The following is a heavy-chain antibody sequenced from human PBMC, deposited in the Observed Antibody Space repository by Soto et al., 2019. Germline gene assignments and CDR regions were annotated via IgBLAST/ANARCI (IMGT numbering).Heavy chain of an antibody. CDR3: AKSRGDSWTTYYFDH. D-gene: IGHD4-17*01. CDR2: ISGRGGSI. V-gene: IGHV3-23*01. CDR1: GFPFSSHS. J-gene: IGHJ4*02. Sequence: GGSLRLSCAASGFPFSSHSMSWVRQAPGKGLEWVSGISGRGGSIYYTDSVEGRFSISRDNSWDTLYLQMKSLRADDTAVYYCAKSRGDSWTTYYFDHWGQGTLVTVSS.